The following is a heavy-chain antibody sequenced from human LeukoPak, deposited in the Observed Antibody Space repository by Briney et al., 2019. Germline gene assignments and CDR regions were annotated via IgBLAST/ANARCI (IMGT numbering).Heavy chain of an antibody. Sequence: PGGSLRLSCAASGFTFSDFEMNWVRQAPGKGLEWVSDISRRGSTTYYADSVKGRFTISRDNAKNSLYLQMNSLRVEDTAVYYCARYCPRTTKGGGFDYWGQGTLVTVSS. J-gene: IGHJ4*02. CDR3: ARYCPRTTKGGGFDY. CDR1: GFTFSDFE. V-gene: IGHV3-48*03. CDR2: ISRRGSTT. D-gene: IGHD2-15*01.